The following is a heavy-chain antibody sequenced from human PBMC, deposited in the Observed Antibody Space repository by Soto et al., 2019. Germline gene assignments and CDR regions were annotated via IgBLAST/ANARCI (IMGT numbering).Heavy chain of an antibody. CDR2: ISAYNGNT. D-gene: IGHD4-17*01. V-gene: IGHV1-18*01. J-gene: IGHJ4*02. CDR3: ASTRAHGDVDY. Sequence: QVQLVQSGAEVKKPGASVKVSCKASGYTFTSYGISWVRQAPGQGLEWMGWISAYNGNTNYAQKLQGRVTMTTGTSASTAYMELRNLRSDDTAVYYRASTRAHGDVDYWGQGTLVTVSS. CDR1: GYTFTSYG.